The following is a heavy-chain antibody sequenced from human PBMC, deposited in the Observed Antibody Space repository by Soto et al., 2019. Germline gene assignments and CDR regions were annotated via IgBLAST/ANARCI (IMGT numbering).Heavy chain of an antibody. Sequence: ASVKVSCKASGYTFTSYGISWVRQAPGQGLEWMGWIGAYNGNTNYAQKLQGRVTMTTDTSTSTAYMELRSLRSDDTAVYCCARVRFGSGWYPFDYWGQGTLVTVSS. CDR3: ARVRFGSGWYPFDY. CDR2: IGAYNGNT. CDR1: GYTFTSYG. J-gene: IGHJ4*02. D-gene: IGHD6-19*01. V-gene: IGHV1-18*04.